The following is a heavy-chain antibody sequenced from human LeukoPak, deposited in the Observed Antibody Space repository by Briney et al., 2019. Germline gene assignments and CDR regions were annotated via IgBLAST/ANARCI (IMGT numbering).Heavy chain of an antibody. V-gene: IGHV4-4*02. CDR2: IYHSGST. CDR1: GGSISSSNW. Sequence: PSETLSLTCAVSGGSISSSNWWSWVRQPPGKGLEWIGEIYHSGSTNYNPSLKSRVTISVDKSKNQFSLKLSSVTAADTAVYYCARAPYYYGSGDFIWEDYWGQGTLVTVSS. D-gene: IGHD3-10*01. CDR3: ARAPYYYGSGDFIWEDY. J-gene: IGHJ4*02.